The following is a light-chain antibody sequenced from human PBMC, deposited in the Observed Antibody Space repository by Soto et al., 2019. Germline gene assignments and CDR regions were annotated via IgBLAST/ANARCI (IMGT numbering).Light chain of an antibody. CDR1: QSLLHSNGYNY. V-gene: IGKV2-28*01. CDR3: MQALPSPGT. J-gene: IGKJ3*01. CDR2: LGS. Sequence: DIVMTQSPLSLPVTPGEPASISCRSSQSLLHSNGYNYLDWYLQKPGQSPQLLIYLGSNRASGVPDRFSGSGSGTDFTLKISRVEAFDVGVYYRMQALPSPGTFCSGTKLDIK.